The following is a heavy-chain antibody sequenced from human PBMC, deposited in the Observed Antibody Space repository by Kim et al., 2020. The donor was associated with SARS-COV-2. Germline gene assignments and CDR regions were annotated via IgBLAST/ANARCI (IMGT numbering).Heavy chain of an antibody. D-gene: IGHD2-2*01. J-gene: IGHJ4*02. V-gene: IGHV3-21*01. CDR3: ASVPGLGY. CDR2: ISSSSSNT. Sequence: GGSLRLSCAASGFTFSSYSMNWVRQAPGKGLEWVSRISSSSSNTYYADSVKGRFTISRDNAKNSLYLQMNSLRAEDTAVYYCASVPGLGYWGQGTLVTVSS. CDR1: GFTFSSYS.